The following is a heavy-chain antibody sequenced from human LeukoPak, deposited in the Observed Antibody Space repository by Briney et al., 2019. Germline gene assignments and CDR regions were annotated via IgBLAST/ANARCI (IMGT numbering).Heavy chain of an antibody. CDR2: IIPIFGTA. J-gene: IGHJ5*02. CDR1: GGTFSSYA. CDR3: ARDPLYGSGISLGGGNWFDP. V-gene: IGHV1-69*13. D-gene: IGHD3-10*01. Sequence: SVKVSCKASGGTFSSYAISWVRQAPGQGLEWMGGIIPIFGTASYAQKFQGRVTITADESTSTAYMELSSLRSEDTAVYYCARDPLYGSGISLGGGNWFDPWGQGTLVTVSS.